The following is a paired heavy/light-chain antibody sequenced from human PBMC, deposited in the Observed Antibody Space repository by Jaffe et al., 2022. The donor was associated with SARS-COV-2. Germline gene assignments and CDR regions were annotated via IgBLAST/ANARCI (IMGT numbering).Light chain of an antibody. J-gene: IGKJ2*01. CDR1: QTINDW. CDR2: KAS. V-gene: IGKV1-5*03. Sequence: DIQMTQSPSTLSASIGDRVTVTCRASQTINDWLAWYQQKPGKAPKVLIYKASNLESGVPSRFIGSGFGTEFTLTINSLQPDDFATYYCHQYSDFPYTFGQGTELEIK. CDR3: HQYSDFPYT.
Heavy chain of an antibody. CDR1: SGSLISTSYY. Sequence: QMQLQESGPRLVKPSETLSLTCTISSGSLISTSYYWGWVRQSPGKGLEWIGSTYYSGNTDYNSSLQSRLTISVDTSKNQFSLKLTSVTATDTAVYFCARQRVGRSGTYVDFYNYYIDVWGKGITVTVSS. V-gene: IGHV4-39*01. D-gene: IGHD3-10*01. CDR3: ARQRVGRSGTYVDFYNYYIDV. J-gene: IGHJ6*03. CDR2: TYYSGNT.